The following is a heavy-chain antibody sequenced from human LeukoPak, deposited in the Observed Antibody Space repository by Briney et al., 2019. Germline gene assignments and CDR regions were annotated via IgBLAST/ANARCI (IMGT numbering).Heavy chain of an antibody. J-gene: IGHJ4*02. CDR2: ISSSSSTI. D-gene: IGHD1-26*01. CDR3: ARDGSPSVYYFDY. CDR1: GFTFSSYS. V-gene: IGHV3-48*04. Sequence: PGGSLRLSCAAFGFTFSSYSMNWVRQAPGKGLEWVSSISSSSSTIYYADSVKGRFTISRDNAKNSLYLQMNSLRAEDTAIYYCARDGSPSVYYFDYWGQGSLVTVSS.